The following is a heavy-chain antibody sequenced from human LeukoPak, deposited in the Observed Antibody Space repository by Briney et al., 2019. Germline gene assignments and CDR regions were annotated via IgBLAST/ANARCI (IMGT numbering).Heavy chain of an antibody. Sequence: AGGSLRLSCAASGFTFSSYAMSWVRQAPGKGLEWVSAISGSGGSTYYADSVKGRFTISRDNSKNTLYLQMNSLRAEDTAVYYCAKNGGIYDYVWGSYRYYFDYWGQGTLVTVPS. CDR1: GFTFSSYA. CDR2: ISGSGGST. V-gene: IGHV3-23*01. J-gene: IGHJ4*02. CDR3: AKNGGIYDYVWGSYRYYFDY. D-gene: IGHD3-16*02.